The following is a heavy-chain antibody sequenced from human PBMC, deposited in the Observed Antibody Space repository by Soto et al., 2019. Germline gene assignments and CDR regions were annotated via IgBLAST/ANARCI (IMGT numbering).Heavy chain of an antibody. J-gene: IGHJ5*02. CDR2: IYHTGNT. Sequence: SETLSLTCTVSGGSISNSRYYWSWIRQPPGKGLEWIGSIYHTGNTYYNPSLRSRVTISVDTSKNQFSLKLTSVTAADTAVYYCARDYYDSSDYTTNWFDPWGQGTLVTVSA. V-gene: IGHV4-39*01. CDR1: GGSISNSRYY. D-gene: IGHD3-22*01. CDR3: ARDYYDSSDYTTNWFDP.